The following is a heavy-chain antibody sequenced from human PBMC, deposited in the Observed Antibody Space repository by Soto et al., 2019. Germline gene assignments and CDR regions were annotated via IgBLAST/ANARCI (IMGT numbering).Heavy chain of an antibody. Sequence: QVQLVQSGAEVKKPGASVKVSCKASGDTFTDYYIHWVRQAPGQGLEWMGTVNPSGGHTTYAQHFLGRMTMTRDTSTSKLYMELTSLTSEDTVVYYCARGGHVVVVTAALDYWGQGTLVTVSS. CDR2: VNPSGGHT. J-gene: IGHJ4*02. CDR3: ARGGHVVVVTAALDY. D-gene: IGHD2-21*02. CDR1: GDTFTDYY. V-gene: IGHV1-46*01.